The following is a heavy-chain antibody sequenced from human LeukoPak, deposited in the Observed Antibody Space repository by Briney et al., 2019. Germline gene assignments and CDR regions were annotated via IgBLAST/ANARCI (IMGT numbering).Heavy chain of an antibody. CDR2: IYYNGNT. D-gene: IGHD5-18*01. CDR1: GDSISSSSYY. V-gene: IGHV4-39*01. Sequence: SETLSLTCSVSGDSISSSSYYWSWIRQSPGKGLEWIGSIYYNGNTYYNSPLKSRLTIALDTSRNQFSLKLTSVTAADTAVYFCARHRKVDTAGDYWGQGTLVTVTS. J-gene: IGHJ4*02. CDR3: ARHRKVDTAGDY.